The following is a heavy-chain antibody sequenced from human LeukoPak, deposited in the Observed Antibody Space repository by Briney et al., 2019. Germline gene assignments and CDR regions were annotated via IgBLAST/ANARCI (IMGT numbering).Heavy chain of an antibody. CDR2: IRSKANDYAT. J-gene: IGHJ1*01. CDR1: GFTFSGSA. D-gene: IGHD4-17*01. Sequence: PGGSLRLSCAASGFTFSGSAMHWVRQASGKGLEWVGRIRSKANDYATAYAASVKGRFTFSRDDSKNTAYLQMNSLKSEDTAVYYCTGTVADYGDYGRYFQYWGQGTLVTVSS. CDR3: TGTVADYGDYGRYFQY. V-gene: IGHV3-73*01.